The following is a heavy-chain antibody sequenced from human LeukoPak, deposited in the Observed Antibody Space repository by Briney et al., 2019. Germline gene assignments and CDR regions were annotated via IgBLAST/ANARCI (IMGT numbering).Heavy chain of an antibody. J-gene: IGHJ3*02. CDR3: GRHQHSGSYGAFDI. Sequence: GESLTLSRQDSGYTFTAYWIGCVRQLPAKGLAWVGIIHPGDSDTRYSPSFQGQVTISADKSITTAYLQWSSLKATDTAMYYCGRHQHSGSYGAFDIWGQGTMVTVSS. CDR2: IHPGDSDT. D-gene: IGHD1-26*01. CDR1: GYTFTAYW. V-gene: IGHV5-51*01.